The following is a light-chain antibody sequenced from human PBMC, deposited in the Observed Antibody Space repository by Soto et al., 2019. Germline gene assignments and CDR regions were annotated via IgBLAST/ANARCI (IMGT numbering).Light chain of an antibody. J-gene: IGKJ5*01. Sequence: EVVLTQSPVTLSLSPGERATLSCRASQSFRGLLAWYQQKPGQAPRLLIYDAYNRATGIPPRFGGGGSGTDFSVTISSLEPEDSAVYYCQQRHMWPITFGQGTRLEI. V-gene: IGKV3-11*01. CDR2: DAY. CDR1: QSFRGL. CDR3: QQRHMWPIT.